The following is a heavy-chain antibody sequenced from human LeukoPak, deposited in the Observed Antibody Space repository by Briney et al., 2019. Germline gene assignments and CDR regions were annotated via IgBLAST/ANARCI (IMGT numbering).Heavy chain of an antibody. CDR3: ARRVPYDYVWGSYNSEFDY. J-gene: IGHJ4*02. D-gene: IGHD3-16*01. V-gene: IGHV1-8*01. Sequence: ASVKVSCKASGYTFTSYDINWARQATGQGLEWMGWMNPNSGNTGYAQKFQGRVTMTRNTSISTAYMELSSLRSEDTAVYYCARRVPYDYVWGSYNSEFDYWGQGTLVTVSS. CDR2: MNPNSGNT. CDR1: GYTFTSYD.